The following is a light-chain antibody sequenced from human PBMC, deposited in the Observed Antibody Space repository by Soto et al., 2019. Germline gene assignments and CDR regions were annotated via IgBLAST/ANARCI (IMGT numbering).Light chain of an antibody. CDR2: GAS. V-gene: IGKV3-20*01. CDR3: QQYAGPPTT. Sequence: IVMTQSPATLSVSPGERATLSCRASQDVSRNVAWYQHKPGQAPRVIMYGASRRVTGIPDRFSGGGSGTDFTLTISRLEPEDFAVYFCQQYAGPPTTFGQGTRLEIK. J-gene: IGKJ5*01. CDR1: QDVSRN.